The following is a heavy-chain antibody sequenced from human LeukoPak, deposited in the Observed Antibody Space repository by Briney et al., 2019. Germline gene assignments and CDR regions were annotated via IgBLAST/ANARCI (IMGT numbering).Heavy chain of an antibody. CDR3: TKDRLFLHDALDI. J-gene: IGHJ3*02. CDR1: GFTFDDHA. CDR2: ISWNSGII. Sequence: GGSLRLSCAASGFTFDDHAMHWVRQAPGKGLEWVAGISWNSGIIDYADSVKGQFTISRDNAKNSLYLQMNSLRAEDTAFYYCTKDRLFLHDALDIWGQGTMVTVSS. V-gene: IGHV3-9*01. D-gene: IGHD3-22*01.